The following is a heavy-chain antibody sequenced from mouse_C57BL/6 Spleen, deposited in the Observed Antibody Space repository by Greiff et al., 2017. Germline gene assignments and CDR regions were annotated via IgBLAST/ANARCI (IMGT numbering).Heavy chain of an antibody. J-gene: IGHJ1*03. CDR3: ASPYYYGSSYWHFDV. Sequence: QVQLQQSGAELVRPGASVKLSCKASGYTFTDYYINWVKQRPGQGLEWIARIYPGSGNTYYNEKFKGKATLTAEKSSSTAYMQLSSLTSEDSAVYFCASPYYYGSSYWHFDVWGTGTTVTVSS. CDR1: GYTFTDYY. CDR2: IYPGSGNT. V-gene: IGHV1-76*01. D-gene: IGHD1-1*01.